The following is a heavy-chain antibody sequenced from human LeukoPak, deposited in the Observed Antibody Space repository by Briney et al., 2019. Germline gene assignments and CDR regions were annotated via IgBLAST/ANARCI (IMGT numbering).Heavy chain of an antibody. CDR2: ISNSGNTK. CDR3: AAVIDY. CDR1: GFTFSNYE. Sequence: GSLRLSCAASGFTFSNYEMNWIRQAPGKGLEWISYISNSGNTKYYADSVKGRFTISRDNANNSVYLQMNNLRAEDTAVYYCAAVIDYWGQGTLVTVSS. V-gene: IGHV3-48*03. J-gene: IGHJ4*02.